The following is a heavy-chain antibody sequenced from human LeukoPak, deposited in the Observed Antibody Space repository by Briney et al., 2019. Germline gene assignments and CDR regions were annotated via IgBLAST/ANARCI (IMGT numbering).Heavy chain of an antibody. CDR3: ATTTGTTIATINWFDP. J-gene: IGHJ5*02. CDR1: GGTFISYA. D-gene: IGHD1-1*01. CDR2: IIPIFGTA. Sequence: SVKVSCKASGGTFISYAISWVRQAPGQGLEWMGGIIPIFGTANYAQKFQGRVTITTDESTSTAYMELSSLRSEDTAVYYCATTTGTTIATINWFDPWGQGTLVTVSS. V-gene: IGHV1-69*05.